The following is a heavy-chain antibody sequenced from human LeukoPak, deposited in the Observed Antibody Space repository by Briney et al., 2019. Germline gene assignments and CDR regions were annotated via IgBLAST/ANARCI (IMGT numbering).Heavy chain of an antibody. CDR1: GFTFSTYG. CDR2: ISYDGTNK. Sequence: GGSLRLSCAASGFTFSTYGMHWGRQAPGKGVEWVTIISYDGTNKYYADSVKGRFTISRDNSKNTLDLQMDSLRAEDTAVYYCAKDLAPHRDGSHHGADAWGQGTLVTVSS. J-gene: IGHJ5*02. D-gene: IGHD5-24*01. CDR3: AKDLAPHRDGSHHGADA. V-gene: IGHV3-30*18.